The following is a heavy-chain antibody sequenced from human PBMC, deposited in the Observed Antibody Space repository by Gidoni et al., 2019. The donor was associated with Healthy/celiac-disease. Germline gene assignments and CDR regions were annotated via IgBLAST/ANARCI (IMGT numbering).Heavy chain of an antibody. Sequence: DGLEWIGSIYYSGSTYYNPSLKSRVTISVDTSKNQFSLKLSSVTAADTAVYYCARRSRPNYFDYWGQGTLVTVSS. V-gene: IGHV4-39*01. CDR3: ARRSRPNYFDY. CDR2: IYYSGST. J-gene: IGHJ4*02.